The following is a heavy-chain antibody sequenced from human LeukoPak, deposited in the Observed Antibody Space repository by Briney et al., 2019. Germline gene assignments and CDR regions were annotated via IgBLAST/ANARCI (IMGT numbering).Heavy chain of an antibody. CDR1: GFTFSSYW. Sequence: GGSLRLSCAASGFTFSSYWMHWVRQAPGKGLVWVSRINSDGSSTSYADSVKGRFTLSRDNAKNTLYLQMNSLRADDTAVYYCARDGTYYYDSSGYPDYWGQGTLVTVSS. CDR3: ARDGTYYYDSSGYPDY. CDR2: INSDGSST. J-gene: IGHJ4*02. V-gene: IGHV3-74*01. D-gene: IGHD3-22*01.